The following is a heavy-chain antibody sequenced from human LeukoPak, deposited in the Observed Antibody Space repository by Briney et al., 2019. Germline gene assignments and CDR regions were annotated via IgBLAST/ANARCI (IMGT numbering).Heavy chain of an antibody. J-gene: IGHJ4*02. CDR1: GFTFSSYG. Sequence: PGGTLRLSCAASGFTFSSYGMSWVRQAPGKGLEWVSTISGSGGSTYYADSVKGRFTISRDNAKNSLYLQMNSLRAEDTAVYYCARDYCSGGSCYSDYWGQGTLVTVSS. V-gene: IGHV3-23*01. D-gene: IGHD2-15*01. CDR2: ISGSGGST. CDR3: ARDYCSGGSCYSDY.